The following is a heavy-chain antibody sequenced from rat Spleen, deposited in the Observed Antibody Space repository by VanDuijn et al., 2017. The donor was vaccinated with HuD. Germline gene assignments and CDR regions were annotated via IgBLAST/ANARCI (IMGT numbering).Heavy chain of an antibody. CDR1: GFSLTDYS. J-gene: IGHJ2*01. CDR3: ARSAKYYYDGSYYYVRFDY. Sequence: QVQMKESGPGLVQPSQTLSLTCTVSGFSLTDYSVHWVRQSPGRDLEWMGGIWGNGNTIYNSALKSTLSISRDTSKSLVFLKMNSLQTEDTAMYFCARSAKYYYDGSYYYVRFDYWGQGVMVTVSS. V-gene: IGHV2S54*01. D-gene: IGHD1-12*02. CDR2: IWGNGNT.